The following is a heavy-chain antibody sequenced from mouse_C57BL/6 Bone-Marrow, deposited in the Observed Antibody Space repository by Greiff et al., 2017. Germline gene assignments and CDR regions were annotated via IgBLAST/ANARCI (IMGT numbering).Heavy chain of an antibody. CDR3: TSPDWYFDV. V-gene: IGHV1-15*01. CDR2: IEPETGGS. Sequence: VQLQQSGAELVRPGASVTLSCKASGYTFTDYEMHWVKQTPVHGLEWIGAIEPETGGSAYNQKFKGKAILTADKSTSTAYMEVRRLTSEDSGVYYCTSPDWYFDVWGTGTTVTVSS. CDR1: GYTFTDYE. J-gene: IGHJ1*03.